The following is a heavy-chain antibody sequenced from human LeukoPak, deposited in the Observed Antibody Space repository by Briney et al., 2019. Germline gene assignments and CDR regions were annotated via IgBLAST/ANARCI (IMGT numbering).Heavy chain of an antibody. CDR2: INPSGGST. D-gene: IGHD3-22*01. CDR3: ARASGYYDSSGYWGYYFDY. Sequence: GASVKVSCKASGYIFTSYFMHWVRQAPGQGLEWMGLINPSGGSTRYAQKFQGRVTMTTDTSTSTAYMELRSLRSDDTAVYYCARASGYYDSSGYWGYYFDYWGQGTLVTVSS. CDR1: GYIFTSYF. J-gene: IGHJ4*02. V-gene: IGHV1-46*01.